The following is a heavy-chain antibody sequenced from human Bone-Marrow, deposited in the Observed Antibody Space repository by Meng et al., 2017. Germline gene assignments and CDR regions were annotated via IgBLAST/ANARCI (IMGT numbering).Heavy chain of an antibody. CDR2: IYHSGST. Sequence: GSLRLSCAVSGGSISSSNWWSWVRQPPGKGLEWIGEIYHSGSTNYNPSLKSRVTISVDKSKNQFSLKLSSVTAADTAVYHCAGLTTRRRIFGYNWFDPWGQGTRVTVSS. CDR3: AGLTTRRRIFGYNWFDP. J-gene: IGHJ5*02. CDR1: GGSISSSNW. V-gene: IGHV4-4*02. D-gene: IGHD2-21*01.